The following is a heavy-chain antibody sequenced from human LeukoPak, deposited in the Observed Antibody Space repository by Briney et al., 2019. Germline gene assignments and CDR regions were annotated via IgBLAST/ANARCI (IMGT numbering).Heavy chain of an antibody. J-gene: IGHJ4*02. CDR3: ARTTMVSIAVAGTSDY. Sequence: SETLSLTCAVSGGSISSNSYYWGWLRQPPGKGLEWIGSIYYSGSTYYNPSLKSRVTISVDTSKNQFSLKLSSVTAADTAVYYCARTTMVSIAVAGTSDYWGQGTLVTVSS. V-gene: IGHV4-39*01. D-gene: IGHD6-19*01. CDR1: GGSISSNSYY. CDR2: IYYSGST.